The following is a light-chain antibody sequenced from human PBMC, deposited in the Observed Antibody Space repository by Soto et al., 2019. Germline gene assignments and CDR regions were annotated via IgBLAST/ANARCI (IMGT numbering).Light chain of an antibody. Sequence: EIVLTQSPATLSLSPGERSTLSCRASQSVSSSYLAWYQQKPGQAPRLLIYGASSRATGIPDRFSGSGSGTDFPLTISRLEPEDFAVYYCQQYSSSSRTFGQGTKVEIK. CDR2: GAS. CDR3: QQYSSSSRT. V-gene: IGKV3-20*01. J-gene: IGKJ1*01. CDR1: QSVSSSY.